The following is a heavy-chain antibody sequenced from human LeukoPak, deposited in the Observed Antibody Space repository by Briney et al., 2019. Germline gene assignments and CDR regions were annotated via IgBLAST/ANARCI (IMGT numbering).Heavy chain of an antibody. Sequence: SETLSLTCTVSGGSISSSSYYWGWIRQPPGKGLEWIGSIYFSGSTYYNPSLKSRVTISVDTSKNQFSLKLSSVTAADTAVYYCATVVWRLYYGSGSYPDYWGQGTLVTVSS. CDR3: ATVVWRLYYGSGSYPDY. J-gene: IGHJ4*02. CDR1: GGSISSSSYY. V-gene: IGHV4-39*01. D-gene: IGHD3-10*01. CDR2: IYFSGST.